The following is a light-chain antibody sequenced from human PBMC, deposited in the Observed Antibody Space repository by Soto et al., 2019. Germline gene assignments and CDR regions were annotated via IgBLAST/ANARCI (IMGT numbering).Light chain of an antibody. CDR1: SSDVGTYDF. CDR2: DVS. Sequence: QSALTQPRSVSGSPEQSVTISCTGTSSDVGTYDFVSWYQQHPGKAPRLMIFDVSERPSGVPDRFSGSKSGNTASLTISGLQAEDEPDYYGSSYTCSRAYVFGIGTKVTVL. J-gene: IGLJ1*01. V-gene: IGLV2-11*01. CDR3: SSYTCSRAYV.